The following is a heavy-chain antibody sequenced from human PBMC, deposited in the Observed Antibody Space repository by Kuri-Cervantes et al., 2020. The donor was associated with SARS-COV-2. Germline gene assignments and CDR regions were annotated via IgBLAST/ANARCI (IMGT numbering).Heavy chain of an antibody. Sequence: GGSLRLSCAASGFTFSSYSMNWVRQAPGKGLEWVSSISSSSSYIYYADSVKGRFTISRDNAKNSLYLQMNSLRAEDTAVYYCARLYGSGFYYFDYWGQGTLVTGSS. V-gene: IGHV3-21*04. J-gene: IGHJ4*02. CDR1: GFTFSSYS. D-gene: IGHD3-10*01. CDR3: ARLYGSGFYYFDY. CDR2: ISSSSSYI.